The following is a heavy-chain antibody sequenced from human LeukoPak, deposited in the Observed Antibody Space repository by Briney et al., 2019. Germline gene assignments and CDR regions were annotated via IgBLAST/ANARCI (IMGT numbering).Heavy chain of an antibody. Sequence: GGSLRLSCVASGLTFGNYGMNWVRQPPGKGLEWVSSTGGGGYTTYYAPSVRGRFTISRDNSKNPMYLQMSSLRAEDTAIYYCAEVESSYCRIWGQGTLVTVSS. CDR3: AEVESSYCRI. CDR2: TGGGGYTT. D-gene: IGHD3-10*01. J-gene: IGHJ4*01. V-gene: IGHV3-23*01. CDR1: GLTFGNYG.